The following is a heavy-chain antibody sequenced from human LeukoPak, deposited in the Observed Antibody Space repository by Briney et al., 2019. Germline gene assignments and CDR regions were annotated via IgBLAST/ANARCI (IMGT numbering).Heavy chain of an antibody. CDR1: GFTFSSYW. J-gene: IGHJ4*02. CDR2: IRQDGSDK. V-gene: IGHV3-7*01. CDR3: ARDKAAGYGANIRYFDY. D-gene: IGHD4/OR15-4a*01. Sequence: GGSLRLSCAASGFTFSSYWMSWVRQAPGKGLEWVANIRQDGSDKYYVDSVKGRFTISRDNAQNSVYLQMASLRAEDTAVYYCARDKAAGYGANIRYFDYWGQGTLVTVSS.